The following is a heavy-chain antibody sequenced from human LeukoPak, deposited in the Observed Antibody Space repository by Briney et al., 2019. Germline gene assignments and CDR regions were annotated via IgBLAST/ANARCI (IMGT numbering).Heavy chain of an antibody. V-gene: IGHV1-2*02. CDR3: ARGKYSSSWFDAFDI. CDR2: INPNSGGT. Sequence: ASVKVSCKASGYTFTGYYMHWVRQAPGQGLEWMGWINPNSGGTNYAQKFQGRVTMTRDTSISTAYMELSRLRSDDTAVYYCARGKYSSSWFDAFDIWGQGTMVTVSS. J-gene: IGHJ3*02. CDR1: GYTFTGYY. D-gene: IGHD6-13*01.